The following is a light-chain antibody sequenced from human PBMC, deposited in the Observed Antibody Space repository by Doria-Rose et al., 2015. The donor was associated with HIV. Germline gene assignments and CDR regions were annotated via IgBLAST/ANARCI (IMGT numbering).Light chain of an antibody. CDR1: SSNIGAGFD. CDR3: QSYDSRLSVYV. Sequence: QSVLTQPPSVSGAPGQRVAISCTGSSSNIGAGFDVNWYQQFTGTAPKLLIHGNTNLPSGVPDRFSGSKSGTSASLAISGLRAEDEADYYCQSYDSRLSVYVFGTGTKVTVL. J-gene: IGLJ1*01. V-gene: IGLV1-40*01. CDR2: GNT.